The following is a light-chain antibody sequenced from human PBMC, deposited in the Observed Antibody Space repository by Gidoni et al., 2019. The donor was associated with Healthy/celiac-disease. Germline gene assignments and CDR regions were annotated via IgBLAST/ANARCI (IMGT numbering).Light chain of an antibody. Sequence: DIQMTQSPSTLSASVGDRVTITCRASQRISSWLAWYQQKPGKAPKLLIYKASSIESGVPERFSGSGSGTEFTLTISSLQPDDFATYYCQQYNSYPYTFGQGTKLEIK. V-gene: IGKV1-5*03. CDR3: QQYNSYPYT. J-gene: IGKJ2*01. CDR1: QRISSW. CDR2: KAS.